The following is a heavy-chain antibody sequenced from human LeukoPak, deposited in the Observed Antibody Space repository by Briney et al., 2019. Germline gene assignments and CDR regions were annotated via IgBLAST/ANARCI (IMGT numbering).Heavy chain of an antibody. CDR2: INPNSGGT. V-gene: IGHV1-2*02. CDR3: ARDYYDILTGYVY. CDR1: GYTFTGYY. J-gene: IGHJ4*02. D-gene: IGHD3-9*01. Sequence: GASVKVSCKASGYTFTGYYMHWVRQAPGQGLEWMGWINPNSGGTNYAQKFQGRVTMTRDTSISTAYMELSRLRSDDTAVYYCARDYYDILTGYVYWGQGTLVTVSS.